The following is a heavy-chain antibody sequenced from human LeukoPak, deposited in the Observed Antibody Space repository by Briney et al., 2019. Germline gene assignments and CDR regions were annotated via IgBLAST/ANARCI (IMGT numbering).Heavy chain of an antibody. J-gene: IGHJ4*02. CDR2: IKQDGSEK. Sequence: GGSLRLSCAASGFSFSNYWMTWARQAPGKGLEWVANIKQDGSEKYYVDSVQGRFTISRDNAKNSLYLQMNSLRAEDTAVYYCARVQRGIAVALDYWGQGTLATVSS. D-gene: IGHD6-19*01. CDR1: GFSFSNYW. CDR3: ARVQRGIAVALDY. V-gene: IGHV3-7*04.